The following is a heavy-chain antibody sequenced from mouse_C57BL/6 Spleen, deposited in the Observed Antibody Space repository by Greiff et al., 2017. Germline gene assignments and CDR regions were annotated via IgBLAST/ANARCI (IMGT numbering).Heavy chain of an antibody. CDR3: ARNYGSSFYYFDY. D-gene: IGHD1-1*01. V-gene: IGHV15-2*01. CDR2: ILPSIGRT. CDR1: DSEVFPIAY. Sequence: VQLQESGSELRSPGSSVKLSCKDFDSEVFPIAYMSWVRQKPGHGFEWIGGILPSIGRTIYGEKFEDKATLDADTLSNTAYLELNSLTSEDSAIYYCARNYGSSFYYFDYWGQGTSVTVSS. J-gene: IGHJ4*01.